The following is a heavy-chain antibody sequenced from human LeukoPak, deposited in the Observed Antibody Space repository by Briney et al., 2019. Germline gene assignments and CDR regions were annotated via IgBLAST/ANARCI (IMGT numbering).Heavy chain of an antibody. D-gene: IGHD2-21*01. CDR3: ALIGVVIPPDTYGV. Sequence: GGSLRLSCSAFGFTFSDYAFHWVRQAPGKGLEWLAFIRYDGSDSYYTDSVKGRFTISRDNSKKTLYLQMDSLRTEDTAFYYCALIGVVIPPDTYGVWGQGTLVTVSS. V-gene: IGHV3-30*02. CDR2: IRYDGSDS. J-gene: IGHJ3*01. CDR1: GFTFSDYA.